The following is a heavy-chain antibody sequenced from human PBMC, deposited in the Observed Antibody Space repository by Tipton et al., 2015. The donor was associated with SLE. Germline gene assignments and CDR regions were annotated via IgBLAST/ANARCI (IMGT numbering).Heavy chain of an antibody. V-gene: IGHV4-59*08. CDR1: GGSISSYY. CDR2: IYYRGST. CDR3: ARIPDWFDP. Sequence: TLSLTCTVSGGSISSYYWSWIRQPPGKGLEWIGYIYYRGSTNYNPSLKSRVTISVDTSKNQFSLKLSSVTAADTAVYYCARIPDWFDPWGQGTLVTVSS. J-gene: IGHJ5*02.